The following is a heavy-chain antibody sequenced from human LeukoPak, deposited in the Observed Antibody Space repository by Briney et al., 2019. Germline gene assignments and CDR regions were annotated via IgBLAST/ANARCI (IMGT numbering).Heavy chain of an antibody. Sequence: GASVKVSCKASGGTFSSYAISWVRQAPGQGLEWMGRIIPILGIANYAQKFQGRVTITADKSTSTAYMELSSLRSEDTAVYYCARDIYAGKMATIKGGDYWGQGTQVTVSS. J-gene: IGHJ4*02. CDR2: IIPILGIA. CDR1: GGTFSSYA. V-gene: IGHV1-69*04. D-gene: IGHD5-24*01. CDR3: ARDIYAGKMATIKGGDY.